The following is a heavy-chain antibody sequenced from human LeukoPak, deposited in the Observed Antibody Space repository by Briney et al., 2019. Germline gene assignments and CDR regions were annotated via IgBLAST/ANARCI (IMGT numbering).Heavy chain of an antibody. Sequence: SETLSLTCTVSGGTISSYYWSWIRQPPGKGLEWIGYIYYSGSTNYNPSLKSRVTISVDTSKNQFSLKLSSVTAADTAVYYCARADTAMVTIDYWGQGTLVTVSS. CDR3: ARADTAMVTIDY. D-gene: IGHD5-18*01. CDR1: GGTISSYY. V-gene: IGHV4-59*01. J-gene: IGHJ4*02. CDR2: IYYSGST.